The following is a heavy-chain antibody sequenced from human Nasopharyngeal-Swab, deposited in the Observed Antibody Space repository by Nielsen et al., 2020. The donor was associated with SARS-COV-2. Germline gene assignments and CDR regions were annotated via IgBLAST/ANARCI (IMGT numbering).Heavy chain of an antibody. J-gene: IGHJ4*02. D-gene: IGHD2-8*02. CDR3: ATSATFGPGGAGDY. CDR1: GYTFANYG. Sequence: ASVKVSCKASGYTFANYGVSWVRQAPGQGLVWMGWISVYNGNTGYAQNFQGRVTMTTDTSTNTGYLELRSLRSDDTAVYYCATSATFGPGGAGDYWGQGTLVTVSS. CDR2: ISVYNGNT. V-gene: IGHV1-18*01.